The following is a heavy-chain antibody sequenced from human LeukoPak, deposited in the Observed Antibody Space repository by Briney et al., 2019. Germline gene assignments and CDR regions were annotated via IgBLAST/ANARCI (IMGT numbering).Heavy chain of an antibody. D-gene: IGHD3-22*01. CDR1: GFTFSSHG. CDR2: IWYDGSNE. V-gene: IGHV3-33*01. J-gene: IGHJ4*02. Sequence: PGGSLRLSCAASGFTFSSHGMHWVRQAPGKGLEGVAVIWYDGSNENYADSVKGRFTISRDNSKNTLYLQINSLRAEDTAVYYCARGAADSSGLEGLALDYWGQGTLVTVSS. CDR3: ARGAADSSGLEGLALDY.